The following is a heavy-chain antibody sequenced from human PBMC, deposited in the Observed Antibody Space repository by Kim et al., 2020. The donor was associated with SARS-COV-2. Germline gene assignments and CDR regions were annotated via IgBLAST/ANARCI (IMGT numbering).Heavy chain of an antibody. CDR3: ATGPAYNWNYNSDY. V-gene: IGHV1-24*01. D-gene: IGHD1-7*01. Sequence: AQKFQGRVTMTEDTSTDTAYMELSSLRSEDTAVYYCATGPAYNWNYNSDYWGQGTLVTVSS. J-gene: IGHJ4*02.